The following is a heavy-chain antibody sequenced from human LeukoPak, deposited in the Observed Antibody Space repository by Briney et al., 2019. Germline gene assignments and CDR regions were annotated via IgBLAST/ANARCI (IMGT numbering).Heavy chain of an antibody. J-gene: IGHJ6*02. CDR3: AKDRYYYYYGMDV. CDR2: ISWNSGSI. Sequence: AGGSLRLSCAASGFTFDDYAMHWVRHAPGKGLEWVSGISWNSGSIGYADSVKGRFTISRDNAKNSLYLQMNSLRAEDTALYYCAKDRYYYYYGMDVWGQGTTVTVSS. CDR1: GFTFDDYA. V-gene: IGHV3-9*01.